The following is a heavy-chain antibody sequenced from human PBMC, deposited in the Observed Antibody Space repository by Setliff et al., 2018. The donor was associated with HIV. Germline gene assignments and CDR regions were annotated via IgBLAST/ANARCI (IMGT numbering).Heavy chain of an antibody. D-gene: IGHD2-21*02. CDR2: IYYSGST. V-gene: IGHV4-59*01. CDR3: ARYLFCGGDCYSGFDY. J-gene: IGHJ4*02. CDR1: GGSINNYY. Sequence: LSLTCTVSGGSINNYYWSWIRQPPGKGLEWIGYIYYSGSTNYNPSLKSRVTISLGTSKNQFSLRLTSVTAADTAVYYCARYLFCGGDCYSGFDYWGQGTLVTVSS.